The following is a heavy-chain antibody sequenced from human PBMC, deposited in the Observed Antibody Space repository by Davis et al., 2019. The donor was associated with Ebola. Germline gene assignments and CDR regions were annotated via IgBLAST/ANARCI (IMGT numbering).Heavy chain of an antibody. D-gene: IGHD3-22*01. Sequence: GESLKISCKGSEYTFTNYWIGWVRQMPGKGLEWMGLIYTGDSDTRYSPSFRGQVTTSADKSIRTAYLQWSSLKASDTAMYYCARRTGHYYDSSGYYDWFDPWGQGTLVTVSS. CDR1: EYTFTNYW. CDR2: IYTGDSDT. V-gene: IGHV5-51*01. J-gene: IGHJ5*02. CDR3: ARRTGHYYDSSGYYDWFDP.